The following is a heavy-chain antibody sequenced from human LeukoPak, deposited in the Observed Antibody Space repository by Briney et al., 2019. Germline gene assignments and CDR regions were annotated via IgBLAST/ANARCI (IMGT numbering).Heavy chain of an antibody. V-gene: IGHV4-34*01. CDR2: IHYTGAT. D-gene: IGHD3-9*01. Sequence: GEIHYTGATSYNPSLKSRATISTDTSKNQFSLRLSSVTAADTAVYYCARGNILTGYCFDFWGQGALVTVSS. J-gene: IGHJ4*02. CDR3: ARGNILTGYCFDF.